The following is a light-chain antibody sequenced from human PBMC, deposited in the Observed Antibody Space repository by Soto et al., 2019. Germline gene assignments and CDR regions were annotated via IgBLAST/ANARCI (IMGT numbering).Light chain of an antibody. CDR1: SSNIGAGYD. CDR2: RNS. J-gene: IGLJ1*01. CDR3: QSHDSRLHGSV. V-gene: IGLV1-40*01. Sequence: QSVVTQPPSVSGAPGQRVTISCTGSSSNIGAGYDVHWYQQLPGAAPKLLIYRNSNRPSGVPDRFSGSKSGSSASLAITGLQAEDEADYFCQSHDSRLHGSVFGPGTKVTVL.